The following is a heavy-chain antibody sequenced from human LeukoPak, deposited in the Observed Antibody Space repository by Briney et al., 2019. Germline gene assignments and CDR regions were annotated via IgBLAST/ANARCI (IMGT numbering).Heavy chain of an antibody. CDR2: ISSSGSTI. J-gene: IGHJ3*02. CDR1: GFTFSSYE. Sequence: PGGSLRLSCAASGFTFSSYEMNWVRQAPGKGLEWVSYISSSGSTIYYADSVKGRFTISRDNAKNSLYLQMNGLRAEDTAVYYCARVPNTMSSGCYYRDDAFDIWGQGTMVTVSS. V-gene: IGHV3-48*03. D-gene: IGHD3-10*01. CDR3: ARVPNTMSSGCYYRDDAFDI.